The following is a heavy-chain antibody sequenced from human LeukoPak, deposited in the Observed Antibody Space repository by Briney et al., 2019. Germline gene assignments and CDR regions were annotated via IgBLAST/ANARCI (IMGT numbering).Heavy chain of an antibody. D-gene: IGHD2-8*01. Sequence: SETLSLTCRVPGGSISSYYWSWIRKPAGKGLGWIGGLNNSSSSNYYTSPQSGVITTVDTTNNHFSQLLSSVAAAETAVYYCAVVSCTPQYYYYMYVWGKGTTVTVSS. V-gene: IGHV4-4*07. J-gene: IGHJ6*03. CDR2: LNNSSSS. CDR1: GGSISSYY. CDR3: AVVSCTPQYYYYMYV.